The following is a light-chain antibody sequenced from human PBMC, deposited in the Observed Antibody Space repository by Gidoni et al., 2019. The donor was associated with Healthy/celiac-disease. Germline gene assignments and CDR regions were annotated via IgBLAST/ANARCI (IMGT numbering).Light chain of an antibody. V-gene: IGLV1-47*02. J-gene: IGLJ2*01. Sequence: QSVLTQPPSASGTPGQRVTISCSGSSSNIGRHSVYWYQQLPGTAPKVLLFSTDQRPSGIADRFSASKSGTSASLAVSGLRSADEANYYCAAWDESLNGMIFGGGTKLTVL. CDR2: STD. CDR1: SSNIGRHS. CDR3: AAWDESLNGMI.